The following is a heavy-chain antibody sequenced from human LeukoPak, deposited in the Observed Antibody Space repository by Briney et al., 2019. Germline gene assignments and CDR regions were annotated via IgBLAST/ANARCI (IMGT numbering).Heavy chain of an antibody. V-gene: IGHV3-21*01. CDR1: GFTFSSYS. CDR3: ARDPYSSGPPHFDY. Sequence: PGGSLRLSCAASGFTFSSYSMNWVRQAPGKGLEWVSSISSSSSYIYYADSVKGRFTISRDNAKNSLYLQMNSLRAEDTAVYYCARDPYSSGPPHFDYWGQGTLVTVSS. CDR2: ISSSSSYI. J-gene: IGHJ4*02. D-gene: IGHD6-19*01.